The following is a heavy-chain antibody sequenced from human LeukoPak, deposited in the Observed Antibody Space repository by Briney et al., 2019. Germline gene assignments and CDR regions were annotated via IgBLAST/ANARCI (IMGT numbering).Heavy chain of an antibody. CDR1: GFTFSNYA. CDR3: ARDWYDC. CDR2: IGDNNIFTGRFT. Sequence: RGSLRLSCAASGFTFSNYAMIWVRQAPGKGLEWVSVIGDNNIFTGRFTYYAESVKGRFTISRDNSQGTVDLQMNNLRVEDTAVYYCARDWYDCWGQGTQVTVSS. V-gene: IGHV3-23*01. J-gene: IGHJ5*01.